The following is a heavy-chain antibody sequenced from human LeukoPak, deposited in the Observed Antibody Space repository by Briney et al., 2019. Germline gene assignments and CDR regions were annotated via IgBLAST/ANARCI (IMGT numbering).Heavy chain of an antibody. CDR2: IKEDGSEK. J-gene: IGHJ2*01. V-gene: IGHV3-7*03. D-gene: IGHD5-12*01. Sequence: PGGSLRLSCAASGFTFSSYGMSWVRQAPGKGLEWVANIKEDGSEKNYVDSVKGRFTISRDNAKNSLHLQMNSLGAEDTALYYCARWLHWYFDLWGRGTRVTVSS. CDR1: GFTFSSYG. CDR3: ARWLHWYFDL.